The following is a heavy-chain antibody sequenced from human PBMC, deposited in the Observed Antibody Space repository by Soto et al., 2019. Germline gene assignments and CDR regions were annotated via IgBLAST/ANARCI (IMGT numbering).Heavy chain of an antibody. CDR2: IYTSGST. Sequence: SETLSLTCTVSGGSISSYYWSWIRQPAGKGLEWIGRIYTSGSTNYNPSLKSRVTMSVDTSKNQFSLKLSSVTAADTAVYYCAREGYCSSTSCYKGGEWYYGMDVWGQGTTVTVSS. CDR3: AREGYCSSTSCYKGGEWYYGMDV. D-gene: IGHD2-2*02. V-gene: IGHV4-4*07. J-gene: IGHJ6*02. CDR1: GGSISSYY.